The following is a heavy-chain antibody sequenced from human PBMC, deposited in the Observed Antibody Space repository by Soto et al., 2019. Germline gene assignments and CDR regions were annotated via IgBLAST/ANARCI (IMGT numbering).Heavy chain of an antibody. CDR3: AKDGQLEGRTDIDD. Sequence: GGSLRLSCAASGFTFNSYVIHWVRQAPGRGLEWVAVTSHDGVLKLFAESVKGRFTISRDNSKNTLYLQMNSLRVDDMAVYYCAKDGQLEGRTDIDDWGQRILVTFSS. J-gene: IGHJ4*02. D-gene: IGHD3-10*01. CDR1: GFTFNSYV. V-gene: IGHV3-30*14. CDR2: TSHDGVLK.